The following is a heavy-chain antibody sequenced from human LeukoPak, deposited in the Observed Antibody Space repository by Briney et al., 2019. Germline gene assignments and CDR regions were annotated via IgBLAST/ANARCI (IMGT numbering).Heavy chain of an antibody. CDR3: ARIWLRAFDI. D-gene: IGHD3-16*01. CDR1: GYSFTNYW. CDR2: IYPDDTDT. Sequence: GESLKISCKGSGYSFTNYWIAWVRQMPGKGLEWMGIIYPDDTDTRYSPSFKGQVTISADKSISTAYLQWSSLKASDTAMYYCARIWLRAFDIWGQGTMVTVSS. J-gene: IGHJ3*02. V-gene: IGHV5-51*03.